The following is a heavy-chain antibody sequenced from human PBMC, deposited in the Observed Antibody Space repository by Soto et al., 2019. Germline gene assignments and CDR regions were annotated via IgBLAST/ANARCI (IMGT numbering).Heavy chain of an antibody. V-gene: IGHV3-11*01. CDR2: VSDSGTTI. J-gene: IGHJ4*02. CDR1: GFTFSDYY. CDR3: ARDLQGLRYSGYHFGDY. Sequence: GGSLRLSCAASGFTFSDYYMGWIRQAPGKGLEWVSYVSDSGTTIYYTDSVRGRFTVSRDNAKNSLYLQMNSLRADDTAVYYCARDLQGLRYSGYHFGDYVGRGTLVTVSS. D-gene: IGHD5-12*01.